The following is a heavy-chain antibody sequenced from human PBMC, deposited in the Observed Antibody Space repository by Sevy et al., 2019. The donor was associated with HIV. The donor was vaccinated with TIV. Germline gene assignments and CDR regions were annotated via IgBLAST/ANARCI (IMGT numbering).Heavy chain of an antibody. V-gene: IGHV3-30*18. Sequence: GGSLRLSCAASGFIFSTYGMYWVRQAPGKGLEWVAVVSHDGGNKYYADSVKGRFTISRDNSKNTLYLQMNSLRAEDTAVYYCAKDRNDYVWGSYRLGDWGQGTLVTVSS. CDR3: AKDRNDYVWGSYRLGD. D-gene: IGHD3-16*02. CDR2: VSHDGGNK. J-gene: IGHJ4*02. CDR1: GFIFSTYG.